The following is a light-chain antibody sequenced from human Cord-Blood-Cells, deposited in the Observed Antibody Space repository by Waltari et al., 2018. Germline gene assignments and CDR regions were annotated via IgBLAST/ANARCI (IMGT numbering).Light chain of an antibody. CDR1: SSNIGSNT. J-gene: IGLJ3*02. Sequence: PPSASGTPGQRVTISCSGSSSNIGSNTVNWYQQLPGTAPKLLIYSNNQRPSGVPDRFSGSKSGTSASLAISGLQSEDEADYYCAAWDDSLNGVFGGGTKLTVL. V-gene: IGLV1-44*01. CDR2: SNN. CDR3: AAWDDSLNGV.